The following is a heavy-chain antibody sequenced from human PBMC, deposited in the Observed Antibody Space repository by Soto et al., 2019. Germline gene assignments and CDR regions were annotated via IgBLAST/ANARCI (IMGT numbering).Heavy chain of an antibody. CDR1: GGSISIYY. CDR2: IYYSGST. D-gene: IGHD6-6*01. Sequence: PSETLSLTCTFSGGSISIYYWSWIRQPPGKGLECIGYIYYSGSTNYNPSLKIRGTISVDTSKNQFSLKLSSVTAADTAVYYCGGAPPKYSSSCGYYYYGMQVWGPGTTVTV. J-gene: IGHJ6*01. CDR3: GGAPPKYSSSCGYYYYGMQV. V-gene: IGHV4-59*01.